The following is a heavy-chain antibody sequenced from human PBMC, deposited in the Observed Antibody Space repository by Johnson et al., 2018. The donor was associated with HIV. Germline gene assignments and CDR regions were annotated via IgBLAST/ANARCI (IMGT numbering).Heavy chain of an antibody. V-gene: IGHV3-30*03. CDR2: LSYAGTNE. J-gene: IGHJ3*02. Sequence: QVQLVESGGGLVQPGGSLRLSCAASGLSFSRSWMHWVRQAPGKGLEWVAVLSYAGTNEYYADSVKGRFTISRDYSKNTLYLQMNSLRPEDTAAYYCATIAAHGAAFDIWGQGTVVTVSS. CDR3: ATIAAHGAAFDI. D-gene: IGHD6-25*01. CDR1: GLSFSRSW.